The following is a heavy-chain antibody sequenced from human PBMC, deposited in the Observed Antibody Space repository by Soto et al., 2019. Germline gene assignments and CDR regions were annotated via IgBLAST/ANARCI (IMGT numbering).Heavy chain of an antibody. D-gene: IGHD6-13*01. Sequence: GVSLRLSCAASGFTFSSYAMSWVRQAPGKGLEWVSAISGSGGSTYYADSVKGRFTISRDNSKNTLYLQMNSLRAEDTAVYYCAKGGTFYSSSWYDYWGQGTLVTVSS. CDR2: ISGSGGST. CDR3: AKGGTFYSSSWYDY. V-gene: IGHV3-23*01. J-gene: IGHJ4*02. CDR1: GFTFSSYA.